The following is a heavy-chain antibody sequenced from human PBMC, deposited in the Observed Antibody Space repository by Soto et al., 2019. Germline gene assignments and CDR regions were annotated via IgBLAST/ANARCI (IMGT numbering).Heavy chain of an antibody. D-gene: IGHD4-17*01. Sequence: EVQLVESGGGLIQPGRSLRLSCTPSGFTFPDYGVSWFRQAPGKGLEWLGFIRSRPYGGTTEYAASVGGRFTISRDNSEGIAYLQMNSLKAEDTAVYYCAKKFDYGDYPFYFDYWGQGTLVTVSS. J-gene: IGHJ4*02. CDR3: AKKFDYGDYPFYFDY. V-gene: IGHV3-49*03. CDR2: IRSRPYGGTT. CDR1: GFTFPDYG.